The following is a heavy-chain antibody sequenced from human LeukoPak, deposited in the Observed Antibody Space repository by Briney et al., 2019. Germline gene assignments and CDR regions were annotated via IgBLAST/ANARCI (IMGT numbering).Heavy chain of an antibody. CDR2: IYTSGST. CDR3: ARRSRDCSSTSCFDWFDP. CDR1: GGSISSYY. Sequence: SETLSLTCTVSGGSISSYYWSWIRQPPGKGLEWIGYIYTSGSTNYNPSLKSPVTISVDTSKNQFSLKLSSVTAADTAVYYCARRSRDCSSTSCFDWFDPWGQGTLVTVSS. J-gene: IGHJ5*02. V-gene: IGHV4-4*09. D-gene: IGHD2-2*01.